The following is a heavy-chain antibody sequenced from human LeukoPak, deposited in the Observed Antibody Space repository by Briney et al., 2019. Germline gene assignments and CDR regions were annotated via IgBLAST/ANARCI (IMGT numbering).Heavy chain of an antibody. Sequence: GGSLRLSCGASGFTFSEYWMTWVRQAPGRGPEWVANIKGDGSKIYYVDSVKGRFTISRDNDKNSLYLQMDNLRVEDTAVYHCARDRSCFDFWGQGALVTVSS. V-gene: IGHV3-7*01. D-gene: IGHD2-15*01. CDR3: ARDRSCFDF. CDR1: GFTFSEYW. CDR2: IKGDGSKI. J-gene: IGHJ4*02.